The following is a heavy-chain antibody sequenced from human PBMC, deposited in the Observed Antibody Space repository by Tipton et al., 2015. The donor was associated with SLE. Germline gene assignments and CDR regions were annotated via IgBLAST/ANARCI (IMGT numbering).Heavy chain of an antibody. CDR3: TSTLGY. CDR2: IKRNSDGGTT. V-gene: IGHV3-15*01. CDR1: GFTFSIAW. Sequence: GSLRLSCAASGFTFSIAWMTWVRQAPGKGLEWVGRIKRNSDGGTTDYAAPVKGRFTISRDDSKNMLYLQMNSLKTEDTAVYYCTSTLGYWGQGTLVTVSS. J-gene: IGHJ4*02.